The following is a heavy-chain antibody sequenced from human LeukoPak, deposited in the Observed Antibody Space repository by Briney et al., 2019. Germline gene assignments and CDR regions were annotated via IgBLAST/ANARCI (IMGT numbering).Heavy chain of an antibody. J-gene: IGHJ4*02. CDR1: GFTFNNYW. CDR2: IREDGSEK. V-gene: IGHV3-7*01. CDR3: ATDRKVGTWDPRLDY. D-gene: IGHD4-23*01. Sequence: KPGGSLRLSCAASGFTFNNYWMMWVRQAPGKGLEWVANIREDGSEKNYVDSVKGRFTVSRDNAKISLYLQMNSLRVEDTAVYYCATDRKVGTWDPRLDYWGQGTLVTVSS.